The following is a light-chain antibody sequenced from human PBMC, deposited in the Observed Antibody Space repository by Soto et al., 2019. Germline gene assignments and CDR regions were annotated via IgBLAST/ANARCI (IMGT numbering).Light chain of an antibody. J-gene: IGKJ1*01. CDR3: QQYYSFPGT. Sequence: DIQLTQSPSTLPASVGDRVTITCRASQSISNWLAWYHQKPGTAPKLLIYHASTLESGVPSRFSGSGSGTDFTLTISCLQSEDFATYYCQQYYSFPGTFGQGTKVDIK. V-gene: IGKV1-5*01. CDR2: HAS. CDR1: QSISNW.